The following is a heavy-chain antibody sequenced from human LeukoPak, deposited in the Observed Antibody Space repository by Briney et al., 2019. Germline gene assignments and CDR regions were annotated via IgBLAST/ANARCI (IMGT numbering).Heavy chain of an antibody. CDR2: ISGSGGST. V-gene: IGHV3-23*01. Sequence: PGGSLRLSCAASGFTFSSYEMNWVRQAPGKGLEWVSAISGSGGSTYYADSVKGRFTISRDNSKNTLYLQMNSLRAEDTAVYYCATATTVVTPGADYWGQGTLVTVSS. D-gene: IGHD4-23*01. CDR3: ATATTVVTPGADY. CDR1: GFTFSSYE. J-gene: IGHJ4*02.